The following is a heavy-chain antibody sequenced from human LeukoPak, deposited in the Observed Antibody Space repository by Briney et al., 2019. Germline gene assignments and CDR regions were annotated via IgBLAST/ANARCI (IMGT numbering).Heavy chain of an antibody. D-gene: IGHD6-13*01. CDR3: AKDQCEAVSGRETYYYYYYMDV. CDR2: IRSDGCNK. Sequence: GGSLRLSCAASGLTFSSYGINWVRQAPGKGLEWVAFIRSDGCNKYYADSMKGRLTISRDNSKKTLYLQMNSLKAEETALCYCAKDQCEAVSGRETYYYYYYMDVWGKGTTVTVSS. J-gene: IGHJ6*03. CDR1: GLTFSSYG. V-gene: IGHV3-30*02.